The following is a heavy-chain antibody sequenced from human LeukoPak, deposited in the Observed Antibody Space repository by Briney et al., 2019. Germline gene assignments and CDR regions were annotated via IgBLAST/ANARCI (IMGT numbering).Heavy chain of an antibody. J-gene: IGHJ6*03. CDR1: GGSISSYY. Sequence: SETLSLTCTVSGGSISSYYWSWIRQPPGKGLEWIGYIYYSGSTNYNPSLKSRVTISVDTSKNQFSLKLSSVTAADTAVYYCARTRYGDYAWGDYYYYYMDVWGKGTTVTVSS. CDR2: IYYSGST. V-gene: IGHV4-59*01. CDR3: ARTRYGDYAWGDYYYYYMDV. D-gene: IGHD4-17*01.